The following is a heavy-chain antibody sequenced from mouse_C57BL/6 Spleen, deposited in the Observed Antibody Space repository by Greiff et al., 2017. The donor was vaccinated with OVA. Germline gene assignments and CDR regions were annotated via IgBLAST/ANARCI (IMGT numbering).Heavy chain of an antibody. V-gene: IGHV1-64*01. Sequence: QVQLQQPGAELVKPGASVKLSCKASGYTFTSYWMHWVKQRPGQGLEWIGMIHPNSGSTNYNEKFKSKATMPVDKTSSTAYMQLSSLTSEDSAVEYCAREGSGHPYAMDYWGQGTSVTVSS. J-gene: IGHJ4*01. CDR3: AREGSGHPYAMDY. D-gene: IGHD3-2*02. CDR1: GYTFTSYW. CDR2: IHPNSGST.